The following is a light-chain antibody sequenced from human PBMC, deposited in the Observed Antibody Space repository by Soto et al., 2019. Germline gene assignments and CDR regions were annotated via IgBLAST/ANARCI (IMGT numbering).Light chain of an antibody. CDR3: MQALQTPWT. J-gene: IGKJ1*01. Sequence: DIVMTQSPLSLPVTPGEPASISCRSSQSLLHSNGYNYLDWYLQKPGQSPQLLIYLGSNLASGDPDRFSGSGSGTDFTLKISRVEAEDVGVYYCMQALQTPWTFGQGTKVEIK. V-gene: IGKV2-28*01. CDR2: LGS. CDR1: QSLLHSNGYNY.